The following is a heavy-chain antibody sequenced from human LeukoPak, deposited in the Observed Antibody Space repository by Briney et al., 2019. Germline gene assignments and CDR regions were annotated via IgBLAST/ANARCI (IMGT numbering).Heavy chain of an antibody. V-gene: IGHV3-72*01. D-gene: IGHD6-19*01. CDR2: SRSKTNRYTT. J-gene: IGHJ4*02. CDR3: ARGDSSGWGLDY. Sequence: PGGSLRLSCTVSGFTVSSNSMSWVRQAPGKGLEWVGRSRSKTNRYTTQYAASVKGRFTISRDDSKNSLYLQMNSLKTEDTAVYYCARGDSSGWGLDYWGLGTLVTVSS. CDR1: GFTVSSNS.